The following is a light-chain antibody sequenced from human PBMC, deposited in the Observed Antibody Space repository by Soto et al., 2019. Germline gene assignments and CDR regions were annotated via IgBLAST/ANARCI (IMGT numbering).Light chain of an antibody. V-gene: IGKV3-15*01. J-gene: IGKJ5*01. CDR2: GSS. Sequence: EIVLTPSPATLSVSPGERATLSCRATETISTNLAWFQRKPGQPPRLLIYGSSTRATGVPDRFSGSGSGTEFTLIISSLQSEDVALYYCQQYSNWPPAITFGQGTRLENK. CDR3: QQYSNWPPAIT. CDR1: ETISTN.